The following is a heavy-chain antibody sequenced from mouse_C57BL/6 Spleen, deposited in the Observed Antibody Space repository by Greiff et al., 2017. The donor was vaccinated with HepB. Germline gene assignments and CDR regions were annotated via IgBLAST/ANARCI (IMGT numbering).Heavy chain of an antibody. CDR1: GFTFSSYT. J-gene: IGHJ1*03. V-gene: IGHV5-9*01. CDR3: ARLDYGSTWYFDV. Sequence: EVQLVESGGGLVKPGGSLKLSCAASGFTFSSYTMSWVRQTPEKRLEWVATISGGGGNTYYPDSVKGRFTISRDNAKNTLYLQMSSLRSEDTALYYCARLDYGSTWYFDVWGTRTTVTVSS. CDR2: ISGGGGNT. D-gene: IGHD1-1*01.